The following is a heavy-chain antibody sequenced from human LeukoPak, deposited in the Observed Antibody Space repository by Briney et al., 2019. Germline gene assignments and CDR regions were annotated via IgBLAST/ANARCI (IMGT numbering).Heavy chain of an antibody. J-gene: IGHJ6*03. Sequence: GGSLRLSCAASGFTVSSTYMSWVRQAPGKGLEWVSVIYSGGNTYYADSVRGRFTISGDSSKNTLYLQMNSLRAEDTAVYYCAREIGEYYYSYYYMDVWGKGTTVTVSS. V-gene: IGHV3-66*02. D-gene: IGHD3-22*01. CDR3: AREIGEYYYSYYYMDV. CDR2: IYSGGNT. CDR1: GFTVSSTY.